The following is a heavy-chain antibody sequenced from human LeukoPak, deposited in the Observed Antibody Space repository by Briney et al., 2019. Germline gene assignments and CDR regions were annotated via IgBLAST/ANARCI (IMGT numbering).Heavy chain of an antibody. CDR1: GYSFTSYW. J-gene: IGHJ3*01. V-gene: IGHV5-51*01. CDR3: ARLYYYDSSGSAPAFDF. Sequence: GESLKISCQGSGYSFTSYWIGWVRQMPGKGLEWMGIIYPGDSDTRYSPSFQGQVTISADKSISTAYLQWSSLKASDTAMYYCARLYYYDSSGSAPAFDFWGQATMVTVSS. D-gene: IGHD3-22*01. CDR2: IYPGDSDT.